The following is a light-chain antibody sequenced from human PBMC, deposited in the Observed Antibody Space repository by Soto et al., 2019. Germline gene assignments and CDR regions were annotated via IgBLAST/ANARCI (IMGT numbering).Light chain of an antibody. CDR3: QQYNSFSWT. V-gene: IGKV1-5*03. CDR1: QSISTW. Sequence: DIQMTQSPSTLSASVGDSVTITCRASQSISTWLAWYQQKPGKAPKLVIYKASTLESEVPSRFSGSGSGTEFTLTISSLQPDDFATYYCQQYNSFSWTFGQGTKVEIK. J-gene: IGKJ1*01. CDR2: KAS.